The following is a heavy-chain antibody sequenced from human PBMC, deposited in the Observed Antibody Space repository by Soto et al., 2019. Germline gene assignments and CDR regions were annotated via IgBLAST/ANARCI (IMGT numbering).Heavy chain of an antibody. Sequence: SVKVSCKASGGTFSSYAISWVRQAPGQGLEWMGGIIPIFGTANYAQKFQGRVTITADESTSTAYMELSSLRSEDTAVYYCARIYDSSGYLDLWGQGTLVTVSS. J-gene: IGHJ4*02. D-gene: IGHD3-22*01. CDR3: ARIYDSSGYLDL. CDR1: GGTFSSYA. V-gene: IGHV1-69*13. CDR2: IIPIFGTA.